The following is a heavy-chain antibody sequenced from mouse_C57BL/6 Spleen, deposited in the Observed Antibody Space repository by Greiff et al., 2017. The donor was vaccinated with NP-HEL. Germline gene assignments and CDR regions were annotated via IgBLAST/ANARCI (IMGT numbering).Heavy chain of an antibody. CDR3: ARDKTTVDYYAMDY. D-gene: IGHD1-1*01. CDR2: ISYDGSN. J-gene: IGHJ4*01. CDR1: GYSITSGYY. V-gene: IGHV3-6*01. Sequence: EVQLQESGPGLVKPSQSLSLTCSVTGYSITSGYYWNWIRQFPGNKLEWMGYISYDGSNNYNPSLKNRISIPRDTSKNQFFLKLNSVTTEDTATYYCARDKTTVDYYAMDYWGQGTSVTVSS.